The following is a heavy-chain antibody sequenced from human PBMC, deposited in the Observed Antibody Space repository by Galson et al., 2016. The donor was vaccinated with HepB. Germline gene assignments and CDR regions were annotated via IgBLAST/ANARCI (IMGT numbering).Heavy chain of an antibody. CDR2: IYYDGST. J-gene: IGHJ4*02. Sequence: TLSLTCTVSGDSVSRDRHFWDWIRQPPGEGLEWIGYIYYDGSTYYNPSLKSRITMSIDTSENQFSLKVNSVTASDTAVYYCARYMYESGPVWGQGTLVTVSS. V-gene: IGHV4-30-4*08. CDR3: ARYMYESGPV. CDR1: GDSVSRDRHF. D-gene: IGHD2-8*01.